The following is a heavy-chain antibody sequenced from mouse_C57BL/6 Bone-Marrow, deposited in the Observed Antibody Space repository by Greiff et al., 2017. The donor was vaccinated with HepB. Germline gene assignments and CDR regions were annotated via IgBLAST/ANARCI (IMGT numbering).Heavy chain of an antibody. V-gene: IGHV1-5*01. CDR2: IYPGNSDT. D-gene: IGHD2-2*01. Sequence: VQLKQSGTVLARPGASVKMSCKTSGYTFTSYWMHWVKQRPGQGLEWIGAIYPGNSDTSYNQKFKGKAKLTAVTSASTAYMELSSLTNEDSAVYYCTRGDGYGLYYAMDYWGQGTSVTVSS. CDR1: GYTFTSYW. J-gene: IGHJ4*01. CDR3: TRGDGYGLYYAMDY.